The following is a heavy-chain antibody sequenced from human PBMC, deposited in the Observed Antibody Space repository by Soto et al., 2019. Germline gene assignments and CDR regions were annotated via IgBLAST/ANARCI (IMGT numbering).Heavy chain of an antibody. CDR1: GDTFSNYP. J-gene: IGHJ6*02. Sequence: QVQLVQSGAEVKKPGSSVKVSCKASGDTFSNYPISWVRQAPGQGLEWMGGIITIFGTTNYAQKFQGRVTITADDSTRTAYMELTSLRSEDTAVYYWAREERWLEFASPFYEYDIHEWGQGTTVTVSS. CDR2: IITIFGTT. CDR3: AREERWLEFASPFYEYDIHE. V-gene: IGHV1-69*01. D-gene: IGHD5-12*01.